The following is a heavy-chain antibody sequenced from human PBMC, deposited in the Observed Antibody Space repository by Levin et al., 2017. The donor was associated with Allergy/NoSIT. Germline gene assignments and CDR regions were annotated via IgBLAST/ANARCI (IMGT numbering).Heavy chain of an antibody. CDR3: ATGELWFDY. J-gene: IGHJ4*02. Sequence: SETLSLTCSVSGASVNKGGSYWTWIRQHPGKGLEWIGNVYFTGHTFYNPSLKSRLSISSDSATNQFYLDLTSVTAADTAVYYCATGELWFDYWGQGTLVTVSS. CDR2: VYFTGHT. D-gene: IGHD5-18*01. CDR1: GASVNKGGSY. V-gene: IGHV4-31*03.